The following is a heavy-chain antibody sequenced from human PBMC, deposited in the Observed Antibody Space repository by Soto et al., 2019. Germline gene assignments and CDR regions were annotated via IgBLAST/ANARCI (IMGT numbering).Heavy chain of an antibody. Sequence: EVELVESGGGLVQPGGSLRLSCAASTFSFSTCTMNWVRQAPGKGLEWISYTSGSSSSIKYADSVKGRFTISRDNAKNSLYLQMNSLRAEDTAVYYCAQNGGSGRSYFDLWGRGTLVTVSS. CDR2: TSGSSSSI. J-gene: IGHJ2*01. CDR3: AQNGGSGRSYFDL. CDR1: TFSFSTCT. V-gene: IGHV3-48*01. D-gene: IGHD3-10*01.